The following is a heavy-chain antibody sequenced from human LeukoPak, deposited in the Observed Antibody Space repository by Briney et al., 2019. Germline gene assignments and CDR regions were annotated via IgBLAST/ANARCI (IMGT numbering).Heavy chain of an antibody. Sequence: ASVKVSCKTSGYTLTVYYMHWVRQVPGQGLEWMGRINPNSGATNYAQKFQDRVTMTRDTSISTAYMELSRLTSDDTAVYYCARGRRTGDITWIDYWGQGTLVTVSS. V-gene: IGHV1-2*06. D-gene: IGHD7-27*01. CDR3: ARGRRTGDITWIDY. CDR1: GYTLTVYY. CDR2: INPNSGAT. J-gene: IGHJ4*02.